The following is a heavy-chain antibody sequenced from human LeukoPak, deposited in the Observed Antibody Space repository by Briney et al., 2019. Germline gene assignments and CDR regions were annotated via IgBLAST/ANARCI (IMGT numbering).Heavy chain of an antibody. J-gene: IGHJ3*02. Sequence: QTGGSLRLSCAASGFTFSSNWVHWVRHAPGKGLVWVSRINSDGGSTWYADSVKGRFTIARDNAKNTLYLQMNSLGVEDTAVYYCARPVAGSRNAFDMWGQGTMVTVSS. CDR1: GFTFSSNW. D-gene: IGHD6-19*01. V-gene: IGHV3-74*01. CDR2: INSDGGST. CDR3: ARPVAGSRNAFDM.